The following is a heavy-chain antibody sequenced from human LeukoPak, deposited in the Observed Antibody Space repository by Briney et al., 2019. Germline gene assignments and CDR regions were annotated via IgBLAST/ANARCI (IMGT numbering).Heavy chain of an antibody. Sequence: GGSLRLSCAASGFTFSSYWMHWVRHAPGKGLVWVSRINSDGSSTSYADSVKGRFTISRDNAKNTLYLQMNSLRAEDTAVYYCARREGYYYYYMDVWGKGTTVTVSS. V-gene: IGHV3-74*01. CDR3: ARREGYYYYYMDV. CDR2: INSDGSST. J-gene: IGHJ6*03. CDR1: GFTFSSYW. D-gene: IGHD1-26*01.